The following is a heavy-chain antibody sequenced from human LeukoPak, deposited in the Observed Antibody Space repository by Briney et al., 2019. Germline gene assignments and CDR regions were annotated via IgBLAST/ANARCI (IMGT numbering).Heavy chain of an antibody. J-gene: IGHJ5*02. V-gene: IGHV1-46*01. CDR2: MNPSGGST. CDR3: ARDWNYYYDSSGYYFRPGRFDP. CDR1: GYTFTSYY. D-gene: IGHD3-22*01. Sequence: ASVKVSCKASGYTFTSYYIHWVRQAPGQGLEWMGIMNPSGGSTSYAQKFQGRVTMTRDTSTSTVYMELSSLRSEDTAVYYCARDWNYYYDSSGYYFRPGRFDPWGQGTLVTVSS.